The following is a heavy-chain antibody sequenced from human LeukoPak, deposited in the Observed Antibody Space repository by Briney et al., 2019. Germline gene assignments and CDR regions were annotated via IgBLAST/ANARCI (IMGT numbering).Heavy chain of an antibody. CDR2: IFYTGRV. D-gene: IGHD6-19*01. CDR3: ASVRGYSSGWYASGFDP. CDR1: GGSISSGVYY. Sequence: PSETLSLTCTVSGGSISSGVYYWSWIRQHPGKGLEWMGYIFYTGRVSYNPSLKSRITISVDSTRNHFSLEVSSVTAADTAVYYCASVRGYSSGWYASGFDPWGQGTLVTVSS. J-gene: IGHJ5*02. V-gene: IGHV4-31*03.